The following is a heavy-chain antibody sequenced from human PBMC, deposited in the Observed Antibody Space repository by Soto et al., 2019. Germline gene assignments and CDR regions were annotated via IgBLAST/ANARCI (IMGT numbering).Heavy chain of an antibody. CDR1: GFTFSSYS. J-gene: IGHJ6*02. V-gene: IGHV3-21*04. CDR3: ARGLQPPGDIYYYGMDV. D-gene: IGHD4-4*01. Sequence: GGSLRLSCAAPGFTFSSYSMNWFRQAPGKGLEWVSSISSSSSYIYYADSVKGRFTISRDNAKNSLYLQMNSLRSEDTAVYYCARGLQPPGDIYYYGMDVWGQGTTVTVSS. CDR2: ISSSSSYI.